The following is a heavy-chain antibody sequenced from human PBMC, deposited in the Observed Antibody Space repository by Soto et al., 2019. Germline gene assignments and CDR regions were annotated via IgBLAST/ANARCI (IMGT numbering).Heavy chain of an antibody. CDR1: GFTFSSFA. Sequence: GGSLRLSCGASGFTFSSFAMSWVRQAPGRGLEWVSGISASGRDIHYADSVKDRFTVSRDNSKNTLYLQMNSLRAEDTAIYYCAKGKTSGWYYFDYWGQGALVTVSS. D-gene: IGHD6-19*01. V-gene: IGHV3-23*01. J-gene: IGHJ4*02. CDR2: ISASGRDI. CDR3: AKGKTSGWYYFDY.